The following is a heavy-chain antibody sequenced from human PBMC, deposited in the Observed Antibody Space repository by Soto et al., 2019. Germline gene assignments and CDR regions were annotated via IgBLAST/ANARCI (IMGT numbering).Heavy chain of an antibody. D-gene: IGHD2-2*02. Sequence: QLVESGGGVVQPGRSLRLSCAASGFIFSNYVMHWVRQAPGKGLEWVAVIWYDGSKEYYADSVKGRFTISRDNSKNTLDLQMNSLNADDTAVYYCARPLYTHAFGEVFDYWGQGTLVTVSP. CDR1: GFIFSNYV. CDR3: ARPLYTHAFGEVFDY. CDR2: IWYDGSKE. V-gene: IGHV3-33*01. J-gene: IGHJ4*02.